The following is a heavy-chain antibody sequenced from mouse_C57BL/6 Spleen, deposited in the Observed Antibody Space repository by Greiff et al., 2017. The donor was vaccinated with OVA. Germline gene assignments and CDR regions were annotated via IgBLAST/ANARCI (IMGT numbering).Heavy chain of an antibody. Sequence: EVQGVESGGGLVKPGGSLKLSCAASGFTFSSYAMSWVRQTPEKRLEWVATISDGGSYTYYPDNVKGRFTISRDNAKNNLYLQMSHLKSEDTAMYYCARDYSNPYYYAMDYWGQGTSVTVSS. V-gene: IGHV5-4*01. CDR3: ARDYSNPYYYAMDY. CDR1: GFTFSSYA. D-gene: IGHD2-5*01. CDR2: ISDGGSYT. J-gene: IGHJ4*01.